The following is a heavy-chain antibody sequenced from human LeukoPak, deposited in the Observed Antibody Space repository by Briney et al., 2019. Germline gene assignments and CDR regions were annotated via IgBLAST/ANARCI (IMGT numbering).Heavy chain of an antibody. V-gene: IGHV3-21*01. CDR3: AKDLIV. CDR1: GFTFNSYS. J-gene: IGHJ4*02. Sequence: GGSLRLSCAASGFTFNSYSMNWVRQAPGKGLEWVSSISSSSLSYIYYADSVKGRFTISRDNSKNTLYLQMNSLRAEDTAVYYCAKDLIVWGQGTLVTVSS. D-gene: IGHD3-16*02. CDR2: ISSSSLSYI.